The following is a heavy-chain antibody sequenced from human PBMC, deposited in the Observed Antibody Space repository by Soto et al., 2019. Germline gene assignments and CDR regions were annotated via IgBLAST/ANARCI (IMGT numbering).Heavy chain of an antibody. CDR2: IWYDGSNK. D-gene: IGHD6-13*01. CDR1: GFTFSSYG. Sequence: QVQLVESGGGMVQPGRSLRLSCAASGFTFSSYGMHWVRQAPGKGLEWVAVIWYDGSNKYYADSVKGRFTISRDNSKNTLYLQMNSLRAEDTAVYYCARDFSSSMWGYYYYYGMDVWGQGTTVTVSS. CDR3: ARDFSSSMWGYYYYYGMDV. V-gene: IGHV3-33*01. J-gene: IGHJ6*02.